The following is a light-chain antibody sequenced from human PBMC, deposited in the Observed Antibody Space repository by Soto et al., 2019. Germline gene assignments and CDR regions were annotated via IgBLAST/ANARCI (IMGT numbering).Light chain of an antibody. J-gene: IGLJ3*02. CDR1: SSDVGGYNY. CDR3: SSYTTSGALV. CDR2: DVR. Sequence: QSALTQPASVSGSPGQSITISCTGTSSDVGGYNYVSWYQQHPDKAPKLLIFDVRTRPSGVSNRCSGSKSGNTASLTISGLQAEDGADYYCSSYTTSGALVFGGGTKLTVL. V-gene: IGLV2-14*03.